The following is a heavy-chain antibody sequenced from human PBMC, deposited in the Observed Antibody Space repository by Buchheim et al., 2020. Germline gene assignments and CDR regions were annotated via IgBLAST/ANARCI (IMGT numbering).Heavy chain of an antibody. CDR3: VKDMFGNLDY. D-gene: IGHD3-10*02. J-gene: IGHJ4*02. CDR2: MNEDGSTT. Sequence: EVQLVESGGGLVQPGGSLRLSCAASGFTLSSYWMYWVRQVPGEGLVWVSRMNEDGSTTDYADSVKGRFTISRDNAKNTLYLEMNSLRAEDTAVYYCVKDMFGNLDYWGQGTL. CDR1: GFTLSSYW. V-gene: IGHV3-74*01.